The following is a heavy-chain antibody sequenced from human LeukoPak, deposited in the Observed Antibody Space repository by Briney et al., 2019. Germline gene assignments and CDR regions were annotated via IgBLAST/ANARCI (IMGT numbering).Heavy chain of an antibody. D-gene: IGHD5-18*01. V-gene: IGHV3-13*01. CDR2: IGTAGDT. CDR3: ARGRGYSYGEIPYYFDY. CDR1: GFTFSSYD. J-gene: IGHJ4*02. Sequence: GGSLRLSCAASGFTFSSYDMHWVRQATGKGLEWVSAIGTAGDTYYPGSVKGRFTISRENAKNSLYLQMNSLRAGDTAVYYCARGRGYSYGEIPYYFDYWGQGTLVTVPS.